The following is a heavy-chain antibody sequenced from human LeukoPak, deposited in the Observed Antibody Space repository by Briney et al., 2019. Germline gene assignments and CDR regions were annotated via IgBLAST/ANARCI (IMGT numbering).Heavy chain of an antibody. D-gene: IGHD2-8*01. CDR1: GYTFTSYG. Sequence: ASVKVSCKASGYTFTSYGISWVRQAPGQGLEWMGWISAYNGNTNYAQKLQGRVTMTTDTSTSTAYMELRSLRSDDTAVYYCARFNNGGYYYQYFMDVWGKGTTVTVSS. J-gene: IGHJ6*03. V-gene: IGHV1-18*01. CDR2: ISAYNGNT. CDR3: ARFNNGGYYYQYFMDV.